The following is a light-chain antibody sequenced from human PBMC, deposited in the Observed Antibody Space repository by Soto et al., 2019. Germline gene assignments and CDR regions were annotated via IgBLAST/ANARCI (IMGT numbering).Light chain of an antibody. CDR1: SSNLGAGFD. CDR3: LSYDSSLRGWV. V-gene: IGLV1-40*01. Sequence: QSVLTQPPSLSGAPGQGVTISCTGSSSNLGAGFDVHWYQQLPGTAPKLLMYGNNNRPSGVPDRFSGSRSGTSASLAITGLQTEDEGDYYCLSYDSSLRGWVFGGGTKVTVL. CDR2: GNN. J-gene: IGLJ3*02.